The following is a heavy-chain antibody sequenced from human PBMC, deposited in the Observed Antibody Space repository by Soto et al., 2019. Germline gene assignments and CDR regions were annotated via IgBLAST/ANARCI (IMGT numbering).Heavy chain of an antibody. J-gene: IGHJ3*02. Sequence: QVQLQESGPGLVKPSQTLSLTCTVSGGSISSGDYYWSWIRQPPGKGLEWIGYIYYSGSTYYNPYLKSRVTISVDTSKNQFSLKLSSGTAADTAVYYCARVDCTNSVCYTSSYAFDIWGQGTMVTVSS. V-gene: IGHV4-30-4*01. D-gene: IGHD2-8*01. CDR3: ARVDCTNSVCYTSSYAFDI. CDR2: IYYSGST. CDR1: GGSISSGDYY.